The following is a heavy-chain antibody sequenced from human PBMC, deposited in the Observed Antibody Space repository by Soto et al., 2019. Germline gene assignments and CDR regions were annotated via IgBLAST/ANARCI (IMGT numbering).Heavy chain of an antibody. V-gene: IGHV3-23*01. CDR3: AKFYCISIMCQVPAAKSTGGFEI. D-gene: IGHD2-2*01. CDR1: GFTFSSYA. Sequence: EPQLLESGGGLGHPGGSLRLSCAASGFTFSSYAMSWVRQAPGKGLEWVAVISGSGVSTYYADSVRGRSTISRDNSKKTVDLQMNSLRAEDTAVYYCAKFYCISIMCQVPAAKSTGGFEIWGQGTLVTVS. CDR2: ISGSGVST. J-gene: IGHJ3*02.